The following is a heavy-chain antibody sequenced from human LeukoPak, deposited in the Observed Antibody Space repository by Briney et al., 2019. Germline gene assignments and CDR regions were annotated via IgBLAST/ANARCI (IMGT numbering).Heavy chain of an antibody. Sequence: GGSLRLSCAASGFTVSSNYMSWVRQAPVKGLEWVSVIYSGGSTYYADSVKGRFTISRDNSKNTLYLQMNSLRAEDTAVYYCARAAAMYYYGMDVWGQGTTVTVSS. D-gene: IGHD2-2*01. J-gene: IGHJ6*02. CDR2: IYSGGST. V-gene: IGHV3-53*01. CDR1: GFTVSSNY. CDR3: ARAAAMYYYGMDV.